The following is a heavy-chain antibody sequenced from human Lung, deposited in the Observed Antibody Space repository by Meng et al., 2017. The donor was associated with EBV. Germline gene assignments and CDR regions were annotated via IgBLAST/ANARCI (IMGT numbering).Heavy chain of an antibody. D-gene: IGHD3-22*01. J-gene: IGHJ4*02. V-gene: IGHV4-4*02. CDR1: GGSISISNW. Sequence: EESGHGPLKPSGYLSLPCAVSGGSISISNWWIWVRQTPGKGLEWIGEIYHSGSTNYNPSLKSRITISEDESKNQFSLRLKSVTAADTAVYYCARALFDYYDSSGYYDYWGQGTLVTVSS. CDR2: IYHSGST. CDR3: ARALFDYYDSSGYYDY.